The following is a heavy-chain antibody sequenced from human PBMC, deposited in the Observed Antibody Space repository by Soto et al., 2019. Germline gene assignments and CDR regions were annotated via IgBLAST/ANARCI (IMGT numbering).Heavy chain of an antibody. D-gene: IGHD2-15*01. CDR1: GGSISSYY. J-gene: IGHJ4*02. CDR3: ARGGCSGGSCYRGDYFDY. Sequence: SETLSLTCTVSGGSISSYYWSWIRQPPGKGLEWIGYIYYSGSTNYNPSLKSRVTISVDTSKNQFSLKLSSVTAADTAVYYCARGGCSGGSCYRGDYFDYWGQGTLVTVSS. V-gene: IGHV4-59*01. CDR2: IYYSGST.